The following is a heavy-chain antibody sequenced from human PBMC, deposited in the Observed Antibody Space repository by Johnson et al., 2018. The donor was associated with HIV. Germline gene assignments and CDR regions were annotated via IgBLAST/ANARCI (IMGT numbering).Heavy chain of an antibody. Sequence: QVQLLESGGGVVQPGRSLRLSCAASGFTFSRYGMQWVRQAPGKGLEWVAVISSDGSNKYYGDSVKGRFTISRDNPKNTLYLQMNSLRAEDTAVYYCAKSIVVVIAGNNDDGFDIWGQGTMVTVSS. J-gene: IGHJ3*02. V-gene: IGHV3-30*18. D-gene: IGHD2-21*01. CDR3: AKSIVVVIAGNNDDGFDI. CDR1: GFTFSRYG. CDR2: ISSDGSNK.